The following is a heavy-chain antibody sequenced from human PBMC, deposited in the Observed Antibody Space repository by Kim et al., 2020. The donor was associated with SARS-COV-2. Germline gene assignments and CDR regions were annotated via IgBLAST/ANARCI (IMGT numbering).Heavy chain of an antibody. Sequence: THSLKSRGTLSLDTSKNQFSLRLSSVTAADTAVYYCARQRGYSSGNSFDSWGQGTLVTVSS. V-gene: IGHV4-34*01. D-gene: IGHD6-19*01. CDR3: ARQRGYSSGNSFDS. J-gene: IGHJ4*02.